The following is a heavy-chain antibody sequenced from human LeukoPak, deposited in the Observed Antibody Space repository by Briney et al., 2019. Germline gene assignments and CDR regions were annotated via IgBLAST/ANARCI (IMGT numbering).Heavy chain of an antibody. D-gene: IGHD5-24*01. J-gene: IGHJ2*01. Sequence: GGSLRLSCAASGFTFSSYWMNWVRQAPGKGLEWVANIKQDGSAKNYVDFVKGRFTISRDSAKNSLDLQMNSLRAEDTAMYYCARARGDGYQWYFDLWGRGTLVTVSS. CDR2: IKQDGSAK. V-gene: IGHV3-7*01. CDR3: ARARGDGYQWYFDL. CDR1: GFTFSSYW.